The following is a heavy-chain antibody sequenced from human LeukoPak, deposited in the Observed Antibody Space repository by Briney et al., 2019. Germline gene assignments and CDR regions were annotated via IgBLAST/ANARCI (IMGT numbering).Heavy chain of an antibody. CDR3: AKVDSSDYGDLRIPADY. CDR2: ISYDGSNK. V-gene: IGHV3-30*18. Sequence: GGSLRLSCAASGFTFSSYGMHWVRQAPGKGLEWVAVISYDGSNKYYADSVKGRFTISRGNSKNTLYLQMNSLRVEDTAVYYCAKVDSSDYGDLRIPADYWGQGTLVIVS. D-gene: IGHD4-17*01. CDR1: GFTFSSYG. J-gene: IGHJ4*02.